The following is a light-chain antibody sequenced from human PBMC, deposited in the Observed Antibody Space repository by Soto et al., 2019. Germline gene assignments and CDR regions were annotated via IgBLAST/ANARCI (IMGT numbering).Light chain of an antibody. CDR3: QQYYSTTRGLT. CDR2: WAS. J-gene: IGKJ4*01. V-gene: IGKV4-1*01. CDR1: QSVLYSSNNKNY. Sequence: DIVMTQSPDSLAVSLGERATINCKSSQSVLYSSNNKNYLAWYQQKPGQPPKLLIYWASTRESGVPDRFSGSGSGTDFTLTISSLQAEDVAVYYCQQYYSTTRGLTFGGGTKVEIK.